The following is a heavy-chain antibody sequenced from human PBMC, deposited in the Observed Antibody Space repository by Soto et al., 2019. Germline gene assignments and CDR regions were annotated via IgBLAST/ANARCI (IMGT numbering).Heavy chain of an antibody. J-gene: IGHJ5*02. CDR2: IYYSGST. D-gene: IGHD3-10*01. CDR3: AREGYYYGSGTKSADWFDP. Sequence: QLQLQESGPGLVKPSETLSLTCTVSGGSISSSSYYWGWIRQPPGKGLEWIGSIYYSGSTYYNPSLKSRVTISVDTSKNQFSLKLSSVTAADTAVYYCAREGYYYGSGTKSADWFDPWGQGTLVTVSS. V-gene: IGHV4-39*02. CDR1: GGSISSSSYY.